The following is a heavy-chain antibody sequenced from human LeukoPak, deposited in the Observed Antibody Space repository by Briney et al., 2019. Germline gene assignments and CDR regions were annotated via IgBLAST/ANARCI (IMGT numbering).Heavy chain of an antibody. CDR2: ISYDGKKR. J-gene: IGHJ4*02. Sequence: GRSLRLSCAASGFTFSSYSMHWVRQAPGKGLEWVAVISYDGKKRFYADSVKGRFTISRDNSKNTVDLQMNSLRPEDMAVYYCARDWVYDSGTYCVYWGKEPRVSVSS. D-gene: IGHD3-10*01. CDR1: GFTFSSYS. CDR3: ARDWVYDSGTYCVY. V-gene: IGHV3-30*04.